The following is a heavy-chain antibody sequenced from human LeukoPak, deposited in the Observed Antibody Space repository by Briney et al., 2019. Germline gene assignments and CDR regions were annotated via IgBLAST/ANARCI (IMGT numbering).Heavy chain of an antibody. CDR3: ARGLDGDILTGYTFDY. CDR2: INHSGST. Sequence: SETLSLTCAVYGGSFSGYYWSWIRQPPGKGLEWIGDINHSGSTNYNPSLKSRVTISVDTSKNQFSLKLSSVTAADTAVYYCARGLDGDILTGYTFDYWGQGTLVTVSS. CDR1: GGSFSGYY. D-gene: IGHD3-9*01. J-gene: IGHJ4*02. V-gene: IGHV4-34*01.